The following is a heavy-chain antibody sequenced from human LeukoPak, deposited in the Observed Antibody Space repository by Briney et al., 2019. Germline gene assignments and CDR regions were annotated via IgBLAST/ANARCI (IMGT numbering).Heavy chain of an antibody. CDR1: GFTFSTYW. CDR3: ARWRSGSCSD. D-gene: IGHD2-15*01. CDR2: INSDGSST. J-gene: IGHJ4*02. V-gene: IGHV3-74*03. Sequence: GGSLRLSCVVSGFTFSTYWMHWVRQAPGKGLVWVSRINSDGSSTTYADSVKGRFTISRDNAKNTLYLQMNSLRAEDTAVYYCARWRSGSCSDWGQGTLVTVSS.